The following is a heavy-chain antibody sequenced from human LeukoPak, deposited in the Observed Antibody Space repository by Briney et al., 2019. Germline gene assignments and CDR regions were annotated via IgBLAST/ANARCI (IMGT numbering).Heavy chain of an antibody. CDR3: AINPGIAAAGTTDY. J-gene: IGHJ4*02. Sequence: SETLSLTCTVSGGSISSSSYYWGWIRQPPGKGLEWIGDIYYSGSTNYNPSLKSRVTISVDTSKNQFSLKLSSVTAADTAVYYCAINPGIAAAGTTDYWGQGILVTVSS. V-gene: IGHV4-61*05. CDR2: IYYSGST. D-gene: IGHD6-13*01. CDR1: GGSISSSSYY.